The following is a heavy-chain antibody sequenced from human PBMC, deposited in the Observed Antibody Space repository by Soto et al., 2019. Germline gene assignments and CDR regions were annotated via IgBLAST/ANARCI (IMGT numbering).Heavy chain of an antibody. CDR3: ARDTFGGAYDFLH. D-gene: IGHD3-3*01. V-gene: IGHV3-66*01. CDR1: GFTVSNLY. J-gene: IGHJ4*02. CDR2: ISSGGST. Sequence: EVQLVESGGGLVQPGGSLRLSCASSGFTVSNLYMTWVRQAPGKGLQWVAVISSGGSTYYADSVTGRFTISRDNSKNKLYLEMNSLRAEDTAVYYFARDTFGGAYDFLHGGQGTLVTVSS.